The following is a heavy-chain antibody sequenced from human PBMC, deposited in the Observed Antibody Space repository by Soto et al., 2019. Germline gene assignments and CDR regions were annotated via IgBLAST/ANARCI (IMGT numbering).Heavy chain of an antibody. CDR1: GFTFSSYG. V-gene: IGHV3-33*01. CDR3: ARDEQVLRFLEWEFDY. CDR2: IWYDGSNK. Sequence: GGSLRLSCAASGFTFSSYGMHWVRQAPGKGLEWVAVIWYDGSNKYYADSVKGRFTISRDNSKNTLYLQMNSLRAEDTAVYYCARDEQVLRFLEWEFDYWGQGTLVTVSS. J-gene: IGHJ4*02. D-gene: IGHD3-3*01.